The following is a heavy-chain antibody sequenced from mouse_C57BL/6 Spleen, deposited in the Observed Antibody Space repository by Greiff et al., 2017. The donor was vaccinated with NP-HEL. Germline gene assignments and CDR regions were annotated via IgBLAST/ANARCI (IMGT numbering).Heavy chain of an antibody. V-gene: IGHV5-4*03. J-gene: IGHJ1*03. Sequence: DVKLVESGGGLVKPGGSLKLSCAASGFTFSSYAMSWVRQTPEKRLEWVATISDGGSYTYYPDNVKGRFTISRDNAKNNLYLQMSHLKSEDTAMYYCAGYGSSHWYFDVWGTGTTVTVSS. CDR2: ISDGGSYT. D-gene: IGHD1-1*01. CDR3: AGYGSSHWYFDV. CDR1: GFTFSSYA.